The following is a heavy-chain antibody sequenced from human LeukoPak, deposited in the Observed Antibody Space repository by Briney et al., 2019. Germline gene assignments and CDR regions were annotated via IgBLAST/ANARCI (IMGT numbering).Heavy chain of an antibody. CDR1: GFTFSTYG. D-gene: IGHD3-10*01. J-gene: IGHJ4*02. CDR2: ISGSGDST. CDR3: AKWQYYGSGDDY. V-gene: IGHV3-23*01. Sequence: PGRSLRLSCAASGFTFSTYGMSWVRQAPNKGLEWLSTISGSGDSTYYADSVKGRFAISRDDSKNTLFLQMNSLRAEDTAIYYCAKWQYYGSGDDYWGQGTLVTVSS.